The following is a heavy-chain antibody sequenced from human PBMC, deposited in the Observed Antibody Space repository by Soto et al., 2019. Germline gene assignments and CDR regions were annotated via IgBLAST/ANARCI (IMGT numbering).Heavy chain of an antibody. J-gene: IGHJ4*02. CDR2: IYHSGST. D-gene: IGHD3-22*01. CDR1: GGSISSGGYS. Sequence: SLTCAVSGGSISSGGYSWSWIRQPPGKGLEWIGYIYHSGSTYYNPSLKSRVTISVDRSKNQFSLKLSSVTAADTAVYYCASDSSGYYDYWGQGTLVTVSS. V-gene: IGHV4-30-2*01. CDR3: ASDSSGYYDY.